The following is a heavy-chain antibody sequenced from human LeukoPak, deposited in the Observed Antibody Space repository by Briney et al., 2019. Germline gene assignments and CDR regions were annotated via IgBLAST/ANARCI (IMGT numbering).Heavy chain of an antibody. D-gene: IGHD6-19*01. V-gene: IGHV3-43*02. CDR1: GFTFRDSA. Sequence: GGSLRLSCAASGFTFRDSAMTWVRHVPGKGLEWVSLISYSGGNAYYADSVKGRFTISRDNSKNSLYLQMNSLRSDDTALYYCARESESSGWYDYWGQGTLVTVSS. J-gene: IGHJ4*02. CDR3: ARESESSGWYDY. CDR2: ISYSGGNA.